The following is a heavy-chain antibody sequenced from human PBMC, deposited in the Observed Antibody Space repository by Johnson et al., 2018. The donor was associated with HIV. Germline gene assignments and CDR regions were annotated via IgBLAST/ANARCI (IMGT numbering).Heavy chain of an antibody. V-gene: IGHV3-52*01. J-gene: IGHJ3*02. CDR1: GFTFSSYW. CDR3: PAKEWPTGAFDI. D-gene: IGHD3-3*01. Sequence: VQLVESGGGVVRPGGSLRLSCAASGFTFSSYWMHWVRQAPGKGLVWVADIKCDGSEKYYVDSVKGRLTISRDNAKNSLYLQVNSLRAEDMTVYYCPAKEWPTGAFDIWGQGTMVTVSS. CDR2: IKCDGSEK.